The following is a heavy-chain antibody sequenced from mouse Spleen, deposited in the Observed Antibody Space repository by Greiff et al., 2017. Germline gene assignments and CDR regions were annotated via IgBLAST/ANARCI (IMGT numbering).Heavy chain of an antibody. J-gene: IGHJ1*01. CDR1: GYTFTDYN. CDR2: INPNNGGT. Sequence: VQLQQSGPELVKPGASVKMSCKASGYTFTDYNMHWVKQSHGKSLEWIGYINPNNGGTSYNQKFKGKATLTLNKSSSTAYMELRSLTSEDSAVYYCARNYGKKGGYFDVWGAGTTVTVSS. CDR3: ARNYGKKGGYFDV. V-gene: IGHV1-22*01. D-gene: IGHD2-1*01.